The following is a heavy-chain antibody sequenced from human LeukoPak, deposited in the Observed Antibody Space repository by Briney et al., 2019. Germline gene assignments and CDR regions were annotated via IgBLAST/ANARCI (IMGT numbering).Heavy chain of an antibody. CDR3: ARALDYGDYRALYYFDY. CDR2: IYTSGST. J-gene: IGHJ4*02. Sequence: TSETLSLTCTVSGGSISSYYWSWIRQPAGKGLEWIGRIYTSGSTNYNPSLKSRVTMSVDTSKNQFSLKLSSVTAADTAVYYCARALDYGDYRALYYFDYWGQGTLVTVSS. CDR1: GGSISSYY. V-gene: IGHV4-4*07. D-gene: IGHD4-17*01.